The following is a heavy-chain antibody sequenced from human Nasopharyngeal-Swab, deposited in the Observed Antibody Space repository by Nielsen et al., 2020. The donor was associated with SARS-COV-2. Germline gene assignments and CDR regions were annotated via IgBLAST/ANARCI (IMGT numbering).Heavy chain of an antibody. D-gene: IGHD3-22*01. J-gene: IGHJ6*02. V-gene: IGHV4-61*02. CDR2: IFSSGST. CDR1: GGSISSSAYS. CDR3: ARALSGSNFASYGLDV. Sequence: SETLSLTCIVSGGSISSSAYSWSWIRQPAGKELEWIGRIFSSGSTTKNPSLKSRVSMSIDTSRKQFSLKLTSVTAADTAVYYCARALSGSNFASYGLDVWGQGTTVTVSS.